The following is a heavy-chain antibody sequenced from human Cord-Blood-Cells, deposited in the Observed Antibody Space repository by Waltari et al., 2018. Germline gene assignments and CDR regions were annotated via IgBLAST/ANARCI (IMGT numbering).Heavy chain of an antibody. D-gene: IGHD3-3*01. V-gene: IGHV1-69-2*01. CDR1: GYTLTDYY. Sequence: EVQLVQAGAEVKKPGAKVKISCKVSGYTLTDYYMHWVQQATGQGPEWMGLVDPEDGETIYAEKFQGRVTITADTSTDTAYMELSSLRSEDTAVYYCATGGITIFGVVKTYNWFDPWGQGTLVTVSS. CDR2: VDPEDGET. CDR3: ATGGITIFGVVKTYNWFDP. J-gene: IGHJ5*02.